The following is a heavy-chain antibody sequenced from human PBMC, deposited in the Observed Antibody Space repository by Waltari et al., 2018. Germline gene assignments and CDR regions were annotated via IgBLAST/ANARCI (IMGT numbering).Heavy chain of an antibody. D-gene: IGHD3-22*01. V-gene: IGHV3-33*08. CDR1: GFTFSSYG. J-gene: IGHJ4*02. CDR2: IWYDGSNK. Sequence: QVQLVESGGGVVQPGRSLRLSCAASGFTFSSYGMHWVRQAPGKGMGWLAVIWYDGSNKYYADSVKGRFTISRDNAKNSLYLQMNSLRAEDTAVYYCARDRGSGYYFDYWGQGTLVTVSS. CDR3: ARDRGSGYYFDY.